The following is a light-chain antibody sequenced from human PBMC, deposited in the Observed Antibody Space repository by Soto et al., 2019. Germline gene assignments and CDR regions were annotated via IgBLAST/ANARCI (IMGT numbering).Light chain of an antibody. J-gene: IGLJ2*01. CDR1: SSDVGAYNY. CDR3: SSYTTSRNVV. Sequence: QSALTQPASVSGSPGQSITISCTGTSSDVGAYNYVSWYQQHPGKVPKVMIFDVSSRPSGVSNRFSGSKSGNTASLTISGLQTEDEADYDCSSYTTSRNVVFGGGTKLTVL. CDR2: DVS. V-gene: IGLV2-14*03.